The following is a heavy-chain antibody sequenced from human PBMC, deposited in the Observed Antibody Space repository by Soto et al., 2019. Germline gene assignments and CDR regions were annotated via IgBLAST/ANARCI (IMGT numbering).Heavy chain of an antibody. CDR1: GGSISTDHYH. D-gene: IGHD2-21*02. Sequence: QVQLQESGPGLVRPSQTLSLTCTVSGGSISTDHYHWTWIRQTPGKGLEWIGYIHYSGSIHFNPSLQRRVSMSVDTSKNLFSLKLSSVTAAYTAVYFCAREDDGGDRDYYGLDVWGQGTTVTVSS. J-gene: IGHJ6*02. CDR3: AREDDGGDRDYYGLDV. V-gene: IGHV4-30-4*01. CDR2: IHYSGSI.